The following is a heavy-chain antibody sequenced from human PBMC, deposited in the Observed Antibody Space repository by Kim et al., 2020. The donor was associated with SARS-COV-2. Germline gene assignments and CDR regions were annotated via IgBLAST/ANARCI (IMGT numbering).Heavy chain of an antibody. CDR3: ARDISGTSHCRFDP. Sequence: GGSLRLSCAASGFTFSSYAMHWVRQAPGKGLEWVAVISYDGSNKYYADSVKGRFTISRDNSKNTLYLQMNSLRAEDTAVYYCARDISGTSHCRFDPWGQGTLVTVSS. CDR2: ISYDGSNK. V-gene: IGHV3-30*04. CDR1: GFTFSSYA. J-gene: IGHJ5*02. D-gene: IGHD2-2*01.